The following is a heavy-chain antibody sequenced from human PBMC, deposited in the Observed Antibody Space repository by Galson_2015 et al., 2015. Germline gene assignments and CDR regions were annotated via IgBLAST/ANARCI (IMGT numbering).Heavy chain of an antibody. CDR3: ARTRLTIFGAFIPGDNRFDP. D-gene: IGHD3-3*01. Sequence: TLSLTCAVSSGAFNSGVFYWSWIRQPPGKGLEWIGYIYYNGSTSYNPSLKSRLIMSLDTSENQVSLRLTSVTAADTAVYYCARTRLTIFGAFIPGDNRFDPWGQGTLVTVSS. J-gene: IGHJ5*02. CDR1: SGAFNSGVFY. V-gene: IGHV4-31*11. CDR2: IYYNGST.